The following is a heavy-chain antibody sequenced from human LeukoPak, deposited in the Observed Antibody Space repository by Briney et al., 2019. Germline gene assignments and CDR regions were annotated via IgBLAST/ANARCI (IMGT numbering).Heavy chain of an antibody. Sequence: SETLSLTCTVSGGSISSGSYYWSWIRQPAGKGLEWIGRIYTSGATHYNPSLESRVTISADTSKNQFSLKLSSVTAADTAVYYCARANVAGYSSSWYGFDWFDPWGQGTLVTVSS. D-gene: IGHD6-13*01. J-gene: IGHJ5*02. CDR1: GGSISSGSYY. V-gene: IGHV4-61*02. CDR3: ARANVAGYSSSWYGFDWFDP. CDR2: IYTSGAT.